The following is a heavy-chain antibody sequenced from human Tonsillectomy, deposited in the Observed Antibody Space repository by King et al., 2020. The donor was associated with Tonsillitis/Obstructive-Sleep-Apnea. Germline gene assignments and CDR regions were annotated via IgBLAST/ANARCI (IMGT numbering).Heavy chain of an antibody. CDR2: ISYDGSNK. CDR3: ARDWAVVVPAAPYGMDV. J-gene: IGHJ6*02. CDR1: GFTFSSYA. V-gene: IGHV3-30*04. Sequence: VQLVESGGGVVQPGRSLRLSCAASGFTFSSYAMHWVRQAPGKGLEWVAVISYDGSNKYYADSVKGRFTISRDNSKNTLYMQMNSLRAEDTAVYYCARDWAVVVPAAPYGMDVWGQGTTVTVSS. D-gene: IGHD2-2*01.